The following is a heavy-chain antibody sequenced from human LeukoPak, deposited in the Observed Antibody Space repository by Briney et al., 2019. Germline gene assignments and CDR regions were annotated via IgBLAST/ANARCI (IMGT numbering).Heavy chain of an antibody. CDR3: ARHGIVDSSRKYYFDY. V-gene: IGHV4-59*08. J-gene: IGHJ4*02. Sequence: SETLSLTCTVSGGSISSYYWSWIRQPPGKGLEWIGYIYYSGSTNYNPSLKSRVTLSVDTSKNQFSLKLSSVTAADTAVYYCARHGIVDSSRKYYFDYWGQGTLVTVSS. CDR1: GGSISSYY. CDR2: IYYSGST. D-gene: IGHD6-13*01.